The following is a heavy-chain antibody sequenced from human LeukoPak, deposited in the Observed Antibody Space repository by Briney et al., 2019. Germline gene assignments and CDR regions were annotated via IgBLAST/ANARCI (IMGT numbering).Heavy chain of an antibody. CDR3: ARDLRGSSCYDY. CDR1: GGSLSSYY. J-gene: IGHJ4*02. Sequence: PSETLSLTRTVSGGSLSSYYWSWIRQPPGKGPEWIGYIYYSGSTSYNPSLKSRVTISVDTSKNQFSLKLTSVTAADTALYYCARDLRGSSCYDYWGQGTLVTVSS. CDR2: IYYSGST. D-gene: IGHD2-2*01. V-gene: IGHV4-59*01.